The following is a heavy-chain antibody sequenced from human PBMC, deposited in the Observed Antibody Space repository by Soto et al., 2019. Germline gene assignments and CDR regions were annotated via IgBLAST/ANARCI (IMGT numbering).Heavy chain of an antibody. CDR2: MNAGVGKT. CDR3: ARDTGYTFGSLNY. D-gene: IGHD5-18*01. V-gene: IGHV1-3*01. CDR1: GYTFTDYA. Sequence: HVELVQSGADVKKPGASVTISCKASGYTFTDYALHWVRQAPGQRLEWMGWMNAGVGKTLYSQKFQGRITITRDTSASTAYMELNSLKSEDTAIYYCARDTGYTFGSLNYWGPGTLVTVSS. J-gene: IGHJ4*02.